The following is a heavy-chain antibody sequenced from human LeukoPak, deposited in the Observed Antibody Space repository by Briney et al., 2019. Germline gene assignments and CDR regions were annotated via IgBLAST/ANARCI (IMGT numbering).Heavy chain of an antibody. V-gene: IGHV1-69*06. CDR1: GGTCSSYA. D-gene: IGHD6-6*01. J-gene: IGHJ6*03. CDR2: IIPIFGTA. Sequence: ASVKVSCKASGGTCSSYAISWVRQAPGQGLEWMGGIIPIFGTANYAQKFQGRVTITADKSTSTAYMELSSLRSEDTAIYYCARADGSSSIDYYHLDVWGKGTTVTVSS. CDR3: ARADGSSSIDYYHLDV.